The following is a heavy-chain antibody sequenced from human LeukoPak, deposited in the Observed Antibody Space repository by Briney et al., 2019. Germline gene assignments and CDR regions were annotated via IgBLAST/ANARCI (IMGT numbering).Heavy chain of an antibody. CDR2: IYGGGNT. D-gene: IGHD3-10*01. V-gene: IGHV3-66*01. J-gene: IGHJ3*02. CDR3: ARDAFYGSGLDAFDI. Sequence: AGGSLRLSCAASGFTVSSNYMTWVRQAPGKGLEWVSVIYGGGNTYYADSVEGRFTISRDNSKNTLYLQMNSLRAEDTAVYYCARDAFYGSGLDAFDIWGQGTMVTVSS. CDR1: GFTVSSNY.